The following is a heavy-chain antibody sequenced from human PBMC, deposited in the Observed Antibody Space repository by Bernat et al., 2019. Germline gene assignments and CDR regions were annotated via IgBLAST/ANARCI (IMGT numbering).Heavy chain of an antibody. V-gene: IGHV3-49*05. Sequence: EVQLVESGGGLVKPGRSLRLSCTASGFTFGDYAMSWFRQAPGKGLEWVGFIRSKAYGGTTEYAASVKGRFTISRDDSKSIAYLQMNSLKTEETAVYYCTRGEYGSTIFGVVITFDYWGQGTLVTVSS. D-gene: IGHD3-3*01. J-gene: IGHJ4*02. CDR2: IRSKAYGGTT. CDR1: GFTFGDYA. CDR3: TRGEYGSTIFGVVITFDY.